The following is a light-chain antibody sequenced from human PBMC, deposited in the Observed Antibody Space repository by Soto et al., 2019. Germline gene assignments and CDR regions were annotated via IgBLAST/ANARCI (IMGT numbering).Light chain of an antibody. Sequence: QSALSQPRSVSGSPGQSVTISCTGTSSDVDGYNYVSWYQQYPGKAPKVMIYAVTKRPSGVPDRISGSKSGNTASLTISGLQAEDEADYYCCSYAGSYTHYVFGTGTKVTVL. CDR1: SSDVDGYNY. J-gene: IGLJ1*01. CDR2: AVT. V-gene: IGLV2-11*01. CDR3: CSYAGSYTHYV.